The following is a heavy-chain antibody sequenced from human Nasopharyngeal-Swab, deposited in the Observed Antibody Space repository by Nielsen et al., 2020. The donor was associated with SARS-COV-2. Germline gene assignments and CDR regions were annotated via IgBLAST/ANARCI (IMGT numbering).Heavy chain of an antibody. J-gene: IGHJ3*02. CDR3: ASRYYDFWSGYPSAFDI. CDR2: MNPNSGNT. V-gene: IGHV1-8*01. Sequence: WVRQAPGQGLEWMGWMNPNSGNTGYAQKFQGRVTMTRNTSISTAYMELSSLRSEDTPVYYCASRYYDFWSGYPSAFDIWGQGTMGTVSS. D-gene: IGHD3-3*01.